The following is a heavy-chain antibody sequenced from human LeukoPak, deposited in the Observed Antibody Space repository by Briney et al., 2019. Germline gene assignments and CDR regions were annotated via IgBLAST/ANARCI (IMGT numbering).Heavy chain of an antibody. CDR1: GYSFTDYW. J-gene: IGHJ4*02. CDR3: ARRRSGTYVDY. D-gene: IGHD1-26*01. Sequence: LGESLKISCKGSGYSFTDYWIAWVRQMPGKGLEWMGIIYPGDSDTRYSPSFQGQVTIPADKSITTAYLRWSSLKASDSAMYYCARRRSGTYVDYWGQGTLVTVSS. V-gene: IGHV5-51*01. CDR2: IYPGDSDT.